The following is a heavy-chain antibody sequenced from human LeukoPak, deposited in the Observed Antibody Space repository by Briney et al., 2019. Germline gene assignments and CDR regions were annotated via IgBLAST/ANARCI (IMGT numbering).Heavy chain of an antibody. Sequence: GGSLRLSCAASGFTFSSYGMHWVRQAPGKGLEWVAVIWYDGSNKYYADSVRGRFTISRDNSKNTLYLQMNSLRAEDTAVYYCARDGPYCSSTSCPVRDLDYWGQGTLVTVSS. V-gene: IGHV3-33*08. CDR2: IWYDGSNK. J-gene: IGHJ4*02. D-gene: IGHD2-2*01. CDR3: ARDGPYCSSTSCPVRDLDY. CDR1: GFTFSSYG.